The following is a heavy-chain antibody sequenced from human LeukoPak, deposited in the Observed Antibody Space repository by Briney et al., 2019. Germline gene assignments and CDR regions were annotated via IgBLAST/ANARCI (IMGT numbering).Heavy chain of an antibody. J-gene: IGHJ4*02. Sequence: ASVKVSCKASGYTFTSYYMHWVRQAPGQGLEWMGIINPSGGSTSYAQKFQGRVTMTRDTSTSTVYMELSSLRSEDTAVYYCARVSGSTVRDRYFDYWGQGTLVTVSS. CDR2: INPSGGST. CDR3: ARVSGSTVRDRYFDY. D-gene: IGHD3-10*01. V-gene: IGHV1-46*01. CDR1: GYTFTSYY.